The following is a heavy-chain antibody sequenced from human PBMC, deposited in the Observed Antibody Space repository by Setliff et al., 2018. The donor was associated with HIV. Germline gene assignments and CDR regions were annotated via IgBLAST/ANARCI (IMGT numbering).Heavy chain of an antibody. CDR3: VKDGDYRNGDYDAFDI. D-gene: IGHD4-17*01. V-gene: IGHV3-30*02. CDR2: INYDDNYE. Sequence: GESLKISCAASGFTFSAHGMHWVRQAPGKGLEWVTFINYDDNYEYYADSMKGRFTISRDNSKSTVDLQMTSLTAEDTAVYYCVKDGDYRNGDYDAFDIWGQGTMVTVSS. CDR1: GFTFSAHG. J-gene: IGHJ3*02.